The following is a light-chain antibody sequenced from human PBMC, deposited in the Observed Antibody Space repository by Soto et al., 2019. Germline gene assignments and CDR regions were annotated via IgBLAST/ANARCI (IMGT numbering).Light chain of an antibody. CDR1: RSVSSN. V-gene: IGKV3-15*01. CDR3: QPYNNWPRT. J-gene: IGKJ1*01. Sequence: EIVMTQSPATLSVSPGERATLSCRASRSVSSNLAWYQQKPGQAPRLLIYGASTRATGIPARFSGSGSGTEFTLTISSLQSEDFAVYYCQPYNNWPRTFGQGTKVDIK. CDR2: GAS.